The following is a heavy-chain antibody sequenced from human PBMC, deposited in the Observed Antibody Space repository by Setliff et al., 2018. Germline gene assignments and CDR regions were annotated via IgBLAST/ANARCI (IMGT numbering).Heavy chain of an antibody. V-gene: IGHV4-39*01. CDR2: IYNSGTT. J-gene: IGHJ5*02. CDR1: GDSISNTGYY. CDR3: ARHPSSGSGCFFAGWFDP. Sequence: SETLSLTCIVAGDSISNTGYYWGWIRQPPGKGLERIGRIYNSGTTNYNPSLKSRVTISADTSNNSFSLNLFSVTAADTAVYYCARHPSSGSGCFFAGWFDPWGQGTLVTVSS. D-gene: IGHD1-26*01.